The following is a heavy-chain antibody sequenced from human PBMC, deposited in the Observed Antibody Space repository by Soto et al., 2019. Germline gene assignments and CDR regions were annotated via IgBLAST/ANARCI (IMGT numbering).Heavy chain of an antibody. CDR2: ITPLFGTA. J-gene: IGHJ6*02. CDR1: GGTFSNHA. CDR3: ARGDDFDYYYGVDV. Sequence: QVQLVQSGAEVKKPGSSVKVSCKASGGTFSNHAISWVRQAPGQGLEWMGGITPLFGTANYAQKFQGRVTIIADILTSTAYMELNSHTSEDTAIYYCARGDDFDYYYGVDVWGQGTTVTVSS. V-gene: IGHV1-69*06. D-gene: IGHD3-16*01.